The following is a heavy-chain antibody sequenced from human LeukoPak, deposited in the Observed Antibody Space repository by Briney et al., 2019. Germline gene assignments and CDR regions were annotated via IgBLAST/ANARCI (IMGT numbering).Heavy chain of an antibody. CDR1: GFTFSTYN. D-gene: IGHD3-22*01. Sequence: GGSLRLSCAASGFTFSTYNMNWVRQAPGKGLEWISYINADSSTIQYADSVRGRFTTSRDNAKNSLYLQMNSLRAEDTAVYYCVRDNSRGQSMGVIYWGDRSLVTVSS. V-gene: IGHV3-48*01. CDR2: INADSSTI. CDR3: VRDNSRGQSMGVIY. J-gene: IGHJ4*03.